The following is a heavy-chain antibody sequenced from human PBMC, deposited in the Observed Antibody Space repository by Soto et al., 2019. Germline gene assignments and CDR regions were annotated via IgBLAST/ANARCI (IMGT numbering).Heavy chain of an antibody. CDR2: ISYDGSNK. CDR3: ARKPSGGWFDP. J-gene: IGHJ5*02. CDR1: GFTFSSYA. V-gene: IGHV3-30-3*01. Sequence: QPGGSLRLSCAASGFTFSSYAMHGVRQAPGKGLEWVAVISYDGSNKYYADSVKGRFTISRDNSKNTLYLQMNSLRAEDTAVYYCARKPSGGWFDPWGQGT. D-gene: IGHD2-15*01.